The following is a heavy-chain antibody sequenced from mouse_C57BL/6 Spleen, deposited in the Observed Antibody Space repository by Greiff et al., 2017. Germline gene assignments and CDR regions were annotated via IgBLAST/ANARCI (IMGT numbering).Heavy chain of an antibody. J-gene: IGHJ1*03. CDR3: ARGTYFDV. V-gene: IGHV1-82*01. Sequence: VEPGASVKISCKASGYAFSSSWMNWVKQRPGKGLEWIGRIYPGDGDTNYNGKFKGKATLTADKSSSTAYMQLSSLTCEDSAVYFCARGTYFDVWGTGTTVTVSS. CDR1: GYAFSSSW. CDR2: IYPGDGDT.